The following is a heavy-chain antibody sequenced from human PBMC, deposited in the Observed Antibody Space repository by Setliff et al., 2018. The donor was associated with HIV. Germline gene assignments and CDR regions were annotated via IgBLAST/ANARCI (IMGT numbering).Heavy chain of an antibody. D-gene: IGHD3-22*01. V-gene: IGHV1-2*02. CDR2: INPNSGGT. J-gene: IGHJ1*01. CDR3: ARLYDTTIGFPH. CDR1: GYTFTGYY. Sequence: GASVKVSCKASGYTFTGYYMHWVRQAPGQGLEWMGWINPNSGGTNYAQKFQGRVTMTRDTSISTAYMELGRLRSDDTAVYYCARLYDTTIGFPHWGQGTLVTVSS.